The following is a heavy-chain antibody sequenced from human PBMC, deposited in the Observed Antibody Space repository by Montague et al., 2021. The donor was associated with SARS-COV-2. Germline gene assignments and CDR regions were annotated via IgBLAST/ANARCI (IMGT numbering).Heavy chain of an antibody. Sequence: TLSLTCTVSDGSLSSGGYYWSWIRQLPGKGLEWLGYFYYSGXTXYXXXXKXRVFISADMSKNQFFLNLTSVTAADAAVYYCARDLGRTGYYYGLDVWGQGTTVTVSS. CDR2: FYYSGXT. J-gene: IGHJ6*02. V-gene: IGHV4-31*03. CDR3: ARDLGRTGYYYGLDV. CDR1: DGSLSSGGYY. D-gene: IGHD3/OR15-3a*01.